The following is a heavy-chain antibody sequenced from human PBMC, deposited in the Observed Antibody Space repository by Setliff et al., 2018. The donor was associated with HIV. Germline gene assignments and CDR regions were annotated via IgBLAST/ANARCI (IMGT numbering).Heavy chain of an antibody. V-gene: IGHV4-4*09. CDR1: GDSIGTYS. Sequence: ETLSLTCAVSGDSIGTYSWHWLRQPPGKGLEWIGYIYGSGSTGYNPSLTSRVTMSTDTPNNRFALKLTSVTAADTAVYYCAKRAVQDGTVTSSNWFESWGRGTLVTVSS. CDR2: IYGSGST. D-gene: IGHD1-7*01. CDR3: AKRAVQDGTVTSSNWFES. J-gene: IGHJ5*01.